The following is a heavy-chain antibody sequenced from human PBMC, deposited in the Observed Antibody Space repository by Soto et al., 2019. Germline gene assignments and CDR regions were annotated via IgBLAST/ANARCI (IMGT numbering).Heavy chain of an antibody. J-gene: IGHJ6*02. CDR1: GFTVSSNY. CDR3: ARALGRFGPLSSSYGMRV. CDR2: IYSGGST. D-gene: IGHD3-10*01. V-gene: IGHV3-53*01. Sequence: GGSLRLSCAASGFTVSSNYMSWVRQAPGKGLEWVSVIYSGGSTYYADSVKGRFTISRDNSKNTLYLQMNSLRAEDTAVYYCARALGRFGPLSSSYGMRVWGQGTTVTVSS.